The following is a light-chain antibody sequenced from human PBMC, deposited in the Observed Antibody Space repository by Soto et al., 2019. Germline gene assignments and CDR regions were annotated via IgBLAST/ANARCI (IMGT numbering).Light chain of an antibody. CDR1: QGVTTY. V-gene: IGKV1-16*01. CDR3: QQYNTSPYT. CDR2: AAS. J-gene: IGKJ2*01. Sequence: DIQMTQSPSSLSASVGDRVTITCRASQGVTTYLAWFQQKPGRVPKSLIYAASNLQSEVPLRFSGSGSGTHFTLTITSLQPEDFATYYCQQYNTSPYTFGQGTKLELK.